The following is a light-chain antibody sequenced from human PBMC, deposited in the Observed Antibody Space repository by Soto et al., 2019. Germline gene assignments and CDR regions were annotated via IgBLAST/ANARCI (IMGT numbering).Light chain of an antibody. CDR1: QSISSW. J-gene: IGKJ1*01. CDR3: QQYNSYWT. Sequence: DIQMTQSPSTLSASVGDRVTITCRASQSISSWLAWYQQKPGKAPKLLIYKGSSLESGVPSRFSGSGSGTEFTLTISMLQPDDFATYYCQQYNSYWTFGQGTKVEIK. V-gene: IGKV1-5*03. CDR2: KGS.